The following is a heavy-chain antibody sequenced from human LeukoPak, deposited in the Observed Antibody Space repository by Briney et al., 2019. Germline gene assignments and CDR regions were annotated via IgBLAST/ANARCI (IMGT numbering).Heavy chain of an antibody. J-gene: IGHJ4*02. Sequence: PGGSLRLSCAASGFTFSSYDMHWVRQTTGKGLERVSAIGTAGDTYYLGSVKGRFTISRENAKNSLYLQMDSLTAGDTAMYYCARASGYSFGYTFDYWGQGTLVTVSS. CDR3: ARASGYSFGYTFDY. D-gene: IGHD5-18*01. V-gene: IGHV3-13*01. CDR2: IGTAGDT. CDR1: GFTFSSYD.